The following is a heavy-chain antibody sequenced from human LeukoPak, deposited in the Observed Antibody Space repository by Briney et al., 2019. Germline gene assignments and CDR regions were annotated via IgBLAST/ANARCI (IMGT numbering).Heavy chain of an antibody. J-gene: IGHJ5*02. CDR1: GFTFDDYA. Sequence: GGSLRLSCAASGFTFDDYAMHWVRQAPGKGLVWVSRINSDGSSTSYADSVKGRFTISRDNAKNSLYLQMNSLRAEDTAVYYCARVWHPRYYDILTGYGWFDPWGQGTLVTVSS. CDR2: INSDGSST. V-gene: IGHV3-74*01. D-gene: IGHD3-9*01. CDR3: ARVWHPRYYDILTGYGWFDP.